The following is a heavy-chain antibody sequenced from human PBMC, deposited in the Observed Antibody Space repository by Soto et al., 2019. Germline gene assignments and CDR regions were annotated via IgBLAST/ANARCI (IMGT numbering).Heavy chain of an antibody. CDR3: AKAVAVAGTVRWYFDY. V-gene: IGHV3-30*18. Sequence: GGSLRLSCAASGFTFSSYGMHWVRQAPGKGLEWVAVISYDGSNKYYADSVKGRFTISRDNSKNTLYLQMNSLRAEDTAVYYCAKAVAVAGTVRWYFDYWGQGTLVTVSS. CDR1: GFTFSSYG. D-gene: IGHD6-19*01. CDR2: ISYDGSNK. J-gene: IGHJ4*02.